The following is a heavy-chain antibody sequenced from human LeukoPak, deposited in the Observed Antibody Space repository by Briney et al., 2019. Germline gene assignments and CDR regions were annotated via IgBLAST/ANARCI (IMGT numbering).Heavy chain of an antibody. J-gene: IGHJ4*02. Sequence: PSETLSLTCTVSGGSISSSSYYWGWIRQPPGKGLEWIGSIYYSGSTYYNPSLKSRVTISVDTSKNQFSLKLSSVTAADTAVYYCARHSYNWNYVGYFDYWGQGTLVTVSS. CDR2: IYYSGST. CDR3: ARHSYNWNYVGYFDY. D-gene: IGHD1-7*01. CDR1: GGSISSSSYY. V-gene: IGHV4-39*01.